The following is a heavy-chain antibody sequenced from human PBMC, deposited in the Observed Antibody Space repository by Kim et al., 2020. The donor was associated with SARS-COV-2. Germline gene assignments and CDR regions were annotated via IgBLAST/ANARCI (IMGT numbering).Heavy chain of an antibody. D-gene: IGHD3-22*01. CDR1: GYSFTSYW. V-gene: IGHV5-51*01. Sequence: GESLKISCKGSGYSFTSYWIGWVRQMPGKGLEWMGIIYPGDSDTRYSPSFQGQVTISADKSISTAYLQWSSLKASDTAMYYCARPMWDYYDSSGYRLGAFDSWGRGTMVTVSS. CDR3: ARPMWDYYDSSGYRLGAFDS. J-gene: IGHJ3*02. CDR2: IYPGDSDT.